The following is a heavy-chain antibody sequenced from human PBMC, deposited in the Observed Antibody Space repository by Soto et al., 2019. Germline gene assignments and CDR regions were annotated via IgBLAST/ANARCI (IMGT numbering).Heavy chain of an antibody. CDR2: INTGNGNT. V-gene: IGHV1-3*04. CDR1: GYIFTTYT. CDR3: ARGFIAAAGNWFDP. D-gene: IGHD6-13*01. Sequence: ASVKVSCKASGYIFTTYTRHWVRQAPGQRLEWMGWINTGNGNTRYSQKFQGRVTITRDTSASTAYMELSSLRSEDTAVYYCARGFIAAAGNWFDPWGQGTLVTVSS. J-gene: IGHJ5*02.